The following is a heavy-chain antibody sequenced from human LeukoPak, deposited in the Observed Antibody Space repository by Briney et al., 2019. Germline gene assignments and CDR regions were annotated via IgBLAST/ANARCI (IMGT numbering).Heavy chain of an antibody. CDR1: GGSISSYY. CDR3: ARGGYRDYY. J-gene: IGHJ4*02. V-gene: IGHV4-59*01. CDR2: VYYSGST. Sequence: SETLSLTCTVSGGSISSYYWSWIRQPPATGLEWIGYVYYSGSTNSNSYLKSRVTISAAMSKTQYSLKLSPVTATDTAADYCARGGYRDYYWGQGTLVTVSS. D-gene: IGHD5-18*01.